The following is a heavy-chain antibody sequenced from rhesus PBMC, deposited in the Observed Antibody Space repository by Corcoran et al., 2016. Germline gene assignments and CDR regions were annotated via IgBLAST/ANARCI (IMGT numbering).Heavy chain of an antibody. CDR3: TRGSYSSGWYDY. CDR2: ITPYIGNK. D-gene: IGHD6-31*01. Sequence: QVQLVQSGAEIKQPGASVTLSCKASGYTFTSYYMHWVRQAPGQGLEWIGLITPYIGNKGYAQNFQGRVTITTDPSTSTGYMELSSLRSEDTAVYYCTRGSYSSGWYDYWGQGVLVTVSS. J-gene: IGHJ4*01. CDR1: GYTFTSYY. V-gene: IGHV1-180*01.